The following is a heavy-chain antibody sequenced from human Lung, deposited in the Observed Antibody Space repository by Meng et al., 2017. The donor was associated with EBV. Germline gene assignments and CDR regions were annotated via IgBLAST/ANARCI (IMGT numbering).Heavy chain of an antibody. Sequence: QITVKESCPSLVKPTQTLTLTCAFSGFSITTDGVGVGWFRQEPGKALEWLALYFWDDDKRYSPSLKTRLTITKDTSKNQVVLTMTNMDPVDTATYYCAHSSRRGHCSGGNCYHFEFWGQGTLVTVSS. CDR3: AHSSRRGHCSGGNCYHFEF. J-gene: IGHJ4*02. CDR2: YFWDDDK. CDR1: GFSITTDGVG. D-gene: IGHD2-15*01. V-gene: IGHV2-5*02.